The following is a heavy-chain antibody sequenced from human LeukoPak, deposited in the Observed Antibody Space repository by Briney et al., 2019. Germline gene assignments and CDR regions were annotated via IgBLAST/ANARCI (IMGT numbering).Heavy chain of an antibody. Sequence: ASVKVSCKASGYTFTSYGISWVRQAPGQGLEWMGWISAYNGNTNYAQKLQSRVTMTTDTSTSTAYMELRSLRSDDTAVYYCARAYYYDSSGYYQAYYYYYGMDVWGQGTTVTVSS. CDR1: GYTFTSYG. J-gene: IGHJ6*02. V-gene: IGHV1-18*01. D-gene: IGHD3-22*01. CDR2: ISAYNGNT. CDR3: ARAYYYDSSGYYQAYYYYYGMDV.